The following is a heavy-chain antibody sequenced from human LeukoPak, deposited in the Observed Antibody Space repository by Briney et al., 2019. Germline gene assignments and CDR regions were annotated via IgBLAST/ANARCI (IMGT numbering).Heavy chain of an antibody. CDR3: ARTEWELLRPFDY. D-gene: IGHD1-26*01. J-gene: IGHJ4*02. V-gene: IGHV1-46*01. CDR2: INPSGGST. CDR1: GYTFTSYY. Sequence: ASVTVSCKASGYTFTSYYMHWVRQAPGQGLEWMGLINPSGGSTSYAQKFQGRVTMTRDMSTSTVYMEVSSLRSEDTAVYYCARTEWELLRPFDYWGQGTLVTVSS.